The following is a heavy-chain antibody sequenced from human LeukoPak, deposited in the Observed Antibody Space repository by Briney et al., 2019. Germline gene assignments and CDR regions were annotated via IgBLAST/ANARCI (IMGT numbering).Heavy chain of an antibody. J-gene: IGHJ3*02. CDR1: GGSISSYY. D-gene: IGHD3-22*01. CDR2: IYYSGST. Sequence: PSETLSLTCTVSGGSISSYYWSWIRQPPGKGLEWIGYIYYSGSTNYNPSFKSRVTISVDTSKNQFSLKLSSVTAADTAVYYCAVRGIWDYYDSSGYDDAFDIWGQGTMVTVSS. CDR3: AVRGIWDYYDSSGYDDAFDI. V-gene: IGHV4-59*01.